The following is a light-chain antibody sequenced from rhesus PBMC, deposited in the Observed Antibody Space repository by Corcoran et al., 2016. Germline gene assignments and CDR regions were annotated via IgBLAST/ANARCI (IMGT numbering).Light chain of an antibody. CDR1: QSLFYSSSTNHY. J-gene: IGKJ4*01. Sequence: DIVMTQSPDSLAVSLGERVTINCKSSQSLFYSSSTNHYLAWHKPKPGQAPKLLIYWATTRESGVPKRFSGSGSGTDFTLNISGLQAEDVALYYCQQYYNTPLTFGGGTKVEIK. CDR2: WAT. V-gene: IGKV4-1*01. CDR3: QQYYNTPLT.